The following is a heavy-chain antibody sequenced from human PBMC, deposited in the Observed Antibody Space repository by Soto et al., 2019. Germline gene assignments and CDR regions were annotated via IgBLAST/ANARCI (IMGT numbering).Heavy chain of an antibody. J-gene: IGHJ4*02. V-gene: IGHV3-30-3*01. D-gene: IGHD6-19*01. CDR1: EFTISSYA. CDR2: ISYDGSSK. Sequence: FLRLSCAASEFTISSYAIHWVRQAPGKGLEWVAVISYDGSSKYNSDSVKGPFTISRDKSKNTVYLQMHSLTVEDTAVYYCARDAVAMDYWGRGTLVTVSS. CDR3: ARDAVAMDY.